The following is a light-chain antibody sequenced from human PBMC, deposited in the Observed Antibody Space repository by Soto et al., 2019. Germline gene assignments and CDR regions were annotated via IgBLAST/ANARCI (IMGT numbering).Light chain of an antibody. CDR1: QSVAGS. V-gene: IGKV3-11*01. CDR3: QQYGNSPIT. CDR2: DIS. Sequence: EFVLTQSPATLSLSPGERAILSCRASQSVAGSLAWYQQKPGQAPRLLIYDISTRAAAIPARFSGSGSGTDFTLTISRLEPEDFELYYCQQYGNSPITFGQGTRLEIK. J-gene: IGKJ5*01.